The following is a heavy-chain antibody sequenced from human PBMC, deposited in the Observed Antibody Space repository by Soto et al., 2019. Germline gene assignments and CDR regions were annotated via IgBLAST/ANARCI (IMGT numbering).Heavy chain of an antibody. CDR2: IYHSGST. CDR1: CYSISSGYY. Sequence: PSETLSLTCAVSCYSISSGYYWGWIRQPPGRGLEWIGSIYHSGSTYYNPSLKSRVTISVDTSKNQFSLKLSSVTAADTAVYYCARDSVGFSDRRGWFDPWGQGTLVTVSS. CDR3: ARDSVGFSDRRGWFDP. J-gene: IGHJ5*02. V-gene: IGHV4-38-2*02.